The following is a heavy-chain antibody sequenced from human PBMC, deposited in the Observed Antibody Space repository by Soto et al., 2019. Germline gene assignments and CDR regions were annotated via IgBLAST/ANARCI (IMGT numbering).Heavy chain of an antibody. Sequence: GGSLRLSCAASGFTFSSYAMSWARQAPGKGLEWVSAISGSGGSTYYADSVKGRFTISRDNSKNTLYLQMNSLRAEDTAVYYCAKDPVRFLEWLLPYYFDYWGQGTLVTVSS. V-gene: IGHV3-23*01. CDR2: ISGSGGST. J-gene: IGHJ4*02. CDR1: GFTFSSYA. D-gene: IGHD3-3*01. CDR3: AKDPVRFLEWLLPYYFDY.